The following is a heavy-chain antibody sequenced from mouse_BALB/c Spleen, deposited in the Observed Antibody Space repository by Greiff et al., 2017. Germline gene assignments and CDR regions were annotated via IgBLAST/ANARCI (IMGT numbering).Heavy chain of an antibody. D-gene: IGHD1-2*01. CDR3: ARRHYYGYGWYFDV. V-gene: IGHV14-3*02. CDR1: GFNIKDTY. J-gene: IGHJ1*01. Sequence: VQLQQSGAELVKPGASVKLSCTASGFNIKDTYMHWVKQRPEQGLEWIGRIDPANGNTKYDPKFQGKATITADTSSNTAYLQLSSLTSEDTAVYYCARRHYYGYGWYFDVWGAGTTVTVSS. CDR2: IDPANGNT.